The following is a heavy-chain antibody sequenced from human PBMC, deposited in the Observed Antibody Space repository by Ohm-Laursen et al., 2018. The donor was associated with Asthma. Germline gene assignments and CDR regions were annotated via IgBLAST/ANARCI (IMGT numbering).Heavy chain of an antibody. CDR3: TTDVEVEYQLPIFDY. J-gene: IGHJ4*02. CDR2: IKSKTDGGTT. CDR1: GFTFSNAW. D-gene: IGHD2-2*01. V-gene: IGHV3-15*01. Sequence: SLRLSCAASGFTFSNAWMSWVRQAPGKGLEWVGRIKSKTDGGTTDYAAPVKGRFTISRDDSKNTLYLQMNSLKTEDTAVYYCTTDVEVEYQLPIFDYWGQGTLVTVSS.